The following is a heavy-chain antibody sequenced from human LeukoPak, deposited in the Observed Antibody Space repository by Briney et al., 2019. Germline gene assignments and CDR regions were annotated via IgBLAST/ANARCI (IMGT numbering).Heavy chain of an antibody. CDR3: ASAYYYYYMDV. CDR2: ISGSRRST. V-gene: IGHV3-23*01. J-gene: IGHJ6*03. Sequence: GGSLRLSCAASGLTFTSYAMSWVRQAPGKGLDWVSAISGSRRSTYYADSVKGRFTISRDNSKNTLYLQMYSLRAEDTAVYYCASAYYYYYMDVWGKGTTVTVSS. CDR1: GLTFTSYA.